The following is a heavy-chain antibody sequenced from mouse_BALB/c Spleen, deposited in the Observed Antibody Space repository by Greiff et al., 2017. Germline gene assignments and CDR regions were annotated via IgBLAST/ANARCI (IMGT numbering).Heavy chain of an antibody. Sequence: EVKLQESGPGLVKPSQSLSLTCTVTGYSITSDYAWNWIRQFPGNKLEWMGYISYSGSTSYNPSLKSRISITRDTSKNQFFLQLNSVTTEDTATYYCASENDFRFAYWGQGTLVTVSA. CDR2: ISYSGST. D-gene: IGHD2-4*01. J-gene: IGHJ3*01. CDR3: ASENDFRFAY. CDR1: GYSITSDYA. V-gene: IGHV3-2*02.